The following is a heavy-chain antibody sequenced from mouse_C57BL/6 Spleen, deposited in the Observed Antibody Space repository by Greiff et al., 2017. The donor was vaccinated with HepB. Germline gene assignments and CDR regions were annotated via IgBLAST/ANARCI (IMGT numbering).Heavy chain of an antibody. J-gene: IGHJ2*01. D-gene: IGHD1-1*01. CDR2: IYPGSGNT. V-gene: IGHV1-66*01. CDR1: GYSFTSYY. CDR3: ARADYYGSSYYFDY. Sequence: VQRVESGPELVKPGASVKISCKASGYSFTSYYIHWVKQRPGQGLEWIGWIYPGSGNTKYNEKFKGKATLTADTSSSTAYMQLSSLTSEDSAVYYCARADYYGSSYYFDYWGQGTTLTVSS.